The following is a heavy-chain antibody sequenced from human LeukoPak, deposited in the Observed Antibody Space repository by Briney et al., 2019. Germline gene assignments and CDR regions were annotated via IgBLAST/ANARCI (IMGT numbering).Heavy chain of an antibody. CDR1: GGSISSGGYY. CDR2: IYYSGST. CDR3: ATVAAAGTHALDY. D-gene: IGHD6-13*01. V-gene: IGHV4-31*03. Sequence: SQTLSLTCTVSGGSISSGGYYWSWIRQHPGKGLEWIGYIYYSGSTYYNPSLKSRVTISVDTSKNQFSLKLSSVTAADTAVYYCATVAAAGTHALDYWGQGTLVTVSS. J-gene: IGHJ4*02.